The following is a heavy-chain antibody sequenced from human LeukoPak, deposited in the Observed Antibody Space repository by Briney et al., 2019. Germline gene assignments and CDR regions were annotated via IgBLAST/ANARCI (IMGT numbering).Heavy chain of an antibody. V-gene: IGHV4-4*07. Sequence: SETLSLTCTVSGDAISSYYWAWIRQPAGKGLEWIGRIYIRGTTNYNPSLKSRVTISVDTSKNQFSLKLSSVTAADTAVYYCARHLFYYYYYMDVWGKGTTVTVSS. J-gene: IGHJ6*03. CDR1: GDAISSYY. CDR3: ARHLFYYYYYMDV. CDR2: IYIRGTT.